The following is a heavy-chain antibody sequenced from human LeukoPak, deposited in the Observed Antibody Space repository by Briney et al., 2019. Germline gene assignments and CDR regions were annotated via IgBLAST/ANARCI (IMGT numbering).Heavy chain of an antibody. J-gene: IGHJ4*02. D-gene: IGHD6-19*01. CDR1: GFTFGDYG. CDR2: IGSYNSDT. CDR3: AKRVLSVPVAGLDY. Sequence: PGGSLRLSCAASGFTFGDYGMSWIRQAPGKGREWVSTIGSYNSDTYYTESVKGRFTVSSDNSKNTLFLQMNSLRAEDTAIYFCAKRVLSVPVAGLDYWGQGTLVTVSP. V-gene: IGHV3-23*05.